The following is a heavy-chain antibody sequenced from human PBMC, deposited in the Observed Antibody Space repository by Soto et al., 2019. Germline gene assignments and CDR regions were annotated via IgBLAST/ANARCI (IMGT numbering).Heavy chain of an antibody. CDR2: ISGNGGSA. CDR3: ARSLFIVAPGTEPFDR. D-gene: IGHD6-13*01. Sequence: EVQLLESGGGLVQRGGYLSLSCAASGFMFSDYAMSWVRQAPGKGLEWVSAISGNGGSAYYADSVSGRFTFSRDNSRNRLYLQMNSLRAEDTAIYYWARSLFIVAPGTEPFDRWGQGTLVTVSS. J-gene: IGHJ4*02. CDR1: GFMFSDYA. V-gene: IGHV3-23*01.